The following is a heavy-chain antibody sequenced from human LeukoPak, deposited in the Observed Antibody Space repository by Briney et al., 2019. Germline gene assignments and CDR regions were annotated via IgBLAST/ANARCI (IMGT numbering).Heavy chain of an antibody. CDR2: ISGDGRYI. Sequence: GGSLRLSCAASGFTFSSYSMNWVRQAPGKGLEWVSAISGDGRYIYYADSVRGRFTISRDNAENSLYLQMHSLRVEDTAVYYCARAPTVLVGYCSSSSCQADYWGQGTLVTVSS. D-gene: IGHD2-2*01. J-gene: IGHJ4*02. V-gene: IGHV3-21*01. CDR3: ARAPTVLVGYCSSSSCQADY. CDR1: GFTFSSYS.